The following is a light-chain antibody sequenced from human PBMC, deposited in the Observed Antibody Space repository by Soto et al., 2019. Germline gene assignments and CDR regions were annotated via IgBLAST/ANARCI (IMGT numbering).Light chain of an antibody. CDR3: QQYGRSPGLFT. Sequence: EIVLTHSPGTLSLSPGERATLSCRASQSVSNTYLAWYQQKPGQAPRLLIYDASSRATGIPDRFSGSGSGTDFTLTISRLEPEDFEVYYCQQYGRSPGLFTFGPGTKVDIK. J-gene: IGKJ3*01. CDR2: DAS. CDR1: QSVSNTY. V-gene: IGKV3-20*01.